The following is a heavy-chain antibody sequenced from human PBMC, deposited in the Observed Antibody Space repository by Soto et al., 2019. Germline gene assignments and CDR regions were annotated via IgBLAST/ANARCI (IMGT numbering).Heavy chain of an antibody. V-gene: IGHV1-69*06. CDR1: GGTFSSYA. CDR3: ARGYYYDSSGYYSYYFDY. D-gene: IGHD3-22*01. J-gene: IGHJ4*02. Sequence: SVKFSCTASGGTFSSYAISWVRQAPGQGLEWMGGIIPIFGTANYAQKFQGRVTITADKSTSTAYMELSSLRSEDTAVYYCARGYYYDSSGYYSYYFDYWGQGTLVTVSS. CDR2: IIPIFGTA.